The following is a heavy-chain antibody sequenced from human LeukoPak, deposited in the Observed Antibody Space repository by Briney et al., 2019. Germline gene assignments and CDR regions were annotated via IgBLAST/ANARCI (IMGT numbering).Heavy chain of an antibody. CDR3: AKSGIIQGYYFYYMDV. CDR2: ISWKSDRI. CDR1: GFTFSSYA. Sequence: GGSLRLSCAASGFTFSSYAMHWVRQAPGKGLEWVSGISWKSDRIGYADSVKGRFTISRDNAKNSLYLQMNSLRAEDTALYYCAKSGIIQGYYFYYMDVWGKGTTVTISS. J-gene: IGHJ6*03. V-gene: IGHV3-9*01. D-gene: IGHD5-18*01.